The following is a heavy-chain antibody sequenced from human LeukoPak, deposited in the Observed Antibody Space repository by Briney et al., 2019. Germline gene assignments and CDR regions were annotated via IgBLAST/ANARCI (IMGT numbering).Heavy chain of an antibody. V-gene: IGHV4-59*08. CDR1: GGSISSYY. J-gene: IGHJ4*02. CDR3: ARTLHDILTGYSYYFDY. Sequence: KSSETLSLTCTVSGGSISSYYWSWIRQPPGKGLEWIGYIYYSGSTNYNPSLKSRVTISVDTSRNQFSLKLSSVTAADTAVYYCARTLHDILTGYSYYFDYWGQGTLVTVSS. CDR2: IYYSGST. D-gene: IGHD3-9*01.